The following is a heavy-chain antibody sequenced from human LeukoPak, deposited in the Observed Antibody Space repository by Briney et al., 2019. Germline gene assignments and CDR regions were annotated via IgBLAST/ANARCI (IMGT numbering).Heavy chain of an antibody. CDR1: GGSISSGGYS. CDR2: IYHSGST. CDR3: ARDRPYISSGYYQRPYYFDY. Sequence: SQTLSLTCAVSGGSISSGGYSWSWIRQPPGKGLEWIGYIYHSGSTYYNPSLKSRVTISVDRSKNQFSLKLSSVTAEDTAVYYCARDRPYISSGYYQRPYYFDYWGQGTLVTVSS. D-gene: IGHD3-22*01. V-gene: IGHV4-30-2*01. J-gene: IGHJ4*02.